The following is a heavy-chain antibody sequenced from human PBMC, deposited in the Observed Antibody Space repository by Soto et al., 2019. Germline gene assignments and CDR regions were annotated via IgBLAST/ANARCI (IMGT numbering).Heavy chain of an antibody. Sequence: SETLSLTCAVYGGSFGGYYWSWIRQPPGKGLEWIGEINHSGSTNYNPSLKSRVTISVDTSKNQFSLKLSSVTAADTAVYYCARTGGVVVITNYFDYWGQGTLVTVSS. CDR1: GGSFGGYY. D-gene: IGHD3-22*01. CDR2: INHSGST. V-gene: IGHV4-34*01. CDR3: ARTGGVVVITNYFDY. J-gene: IGHJ4*02.